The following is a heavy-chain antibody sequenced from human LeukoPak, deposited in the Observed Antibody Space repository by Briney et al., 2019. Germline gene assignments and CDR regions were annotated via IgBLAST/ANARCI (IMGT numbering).Heavy chain of an antibody. Sequence: ASVKVSCKASGYTFTGYYMHWVRQAPGQGLEWMGWINPNSGGTNYAQKFQGRVTMTRDTSISTAYMELSRLRSDDTAVYYCAREGRAYGDHQSGDAFDIWGQGTMVTVSS. CDR3: AREGRAYGDHQSGDAFDI. CDR2: INPNSGGT. CDR1: GYTFTGYY. V-gene: IGHV1-2*02. J-gene: IGHJ3*02. D-gene: IGHD4-17*01.